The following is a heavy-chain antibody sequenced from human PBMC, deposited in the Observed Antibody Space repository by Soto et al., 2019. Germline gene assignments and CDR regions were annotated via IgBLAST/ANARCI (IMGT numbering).Heavy chain of an antibody. J-gene: IGHJ4*02. V-gene: IGHV4-34*01. Sequence: QVQLQQWGAGLLKPSETLSLTCAVYGGSFSGYYWSWIRQPPGKGLEWIGEINHSGSTNYNPSLKSRVTISVDTSKNQFSLKLSSVTAADTAVYYCARGPPYGSGSYLDYWGQGTLVTVSS. CDR1: GGSFSGYY. D-gene: IGHD3-10*01. CDR2: INHSGST. CDR3: ARGPPYGSGSYLDY.